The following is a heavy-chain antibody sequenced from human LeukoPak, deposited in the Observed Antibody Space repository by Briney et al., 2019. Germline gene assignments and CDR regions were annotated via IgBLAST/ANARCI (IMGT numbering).Heavy chain of an antibody. CDR1: GYTFTGYY. D-gene: IGHD3-22*01. CDR2: NNPNSGGT. CDR3: AREKIRNYYDSSLTHYYYYMDV. Sequence: ASVKVSCKASGYTFTGYYMHWVRQAPGQGLEWMGWNNPNSGGTNYAQKFQGRVTMTRDTSISTAYMELSRLRSDDTAVYYCAREKIRNYYDSSLTHYYYYMDVWGKGTTVTVSS. V-gene: IGHV1-2*02. J-gene: IGHJ6*03.